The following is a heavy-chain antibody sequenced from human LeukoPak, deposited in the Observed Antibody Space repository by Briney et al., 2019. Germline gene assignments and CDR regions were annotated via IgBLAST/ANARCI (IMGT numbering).Heavy chain of an antibody. Sequence: GGSLRLSCAASGFTFSSYAMSWVRQAPGKGLEWVSAISGSGGSTYYADSVKGRFTISRDNSKNTLYLQMNSLRAEDTAVYYCASARTGLAAPNTPSSFDYWGQGTLVTVSS. J-gene: IGHJ4*02. CDR2: ISGSGGST. D-gene: IGHD6-13*01. V-gene: IGHV3-23*01. CDR1: GFTFSSYA. CDR3: ASARTGLAAPNTPSSFDY.